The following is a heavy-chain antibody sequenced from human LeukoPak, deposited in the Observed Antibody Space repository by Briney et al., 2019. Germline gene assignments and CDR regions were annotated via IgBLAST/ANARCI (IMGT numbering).Heavy chain of an antibody. CDR1: GYTFTSYG. V-gene: IGHV1-18*01. Sequence: ASVKVSCKASGYTFTSYGISWVREAPGQGLGWMGWIGAYNGSANYEHKLQGRVTMTTSTSTCTAYLELRMLRSDDTAMYYCARDARTMVTTGLLDPDLSLGMAVWGQRPTVTVS. CDR2: IGAYNGSA. CDR3: ARDARTMVTTGLLDPDLSLGMAV. D-gene: IGHD4-17*01. J-gene: IGHJ6*02.